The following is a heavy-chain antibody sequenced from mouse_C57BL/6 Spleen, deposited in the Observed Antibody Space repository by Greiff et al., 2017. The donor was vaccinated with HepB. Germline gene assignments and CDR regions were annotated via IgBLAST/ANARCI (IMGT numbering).Heavy chain of an antibody. CDR3: ARDYGYAMDY. V-gene: IGHV1-19*01. D-gene: IGHD1-1*01. J-gene: IGHJ4*01. CDR1: GYTFTDYY. CDR2: INPYNGGT. Sequence: EVQLQQSGPVLVKPGASVKMSCKASGYTFTDYYMNWVKQSHGKSLEWIGVINPYNGGTSYNQKFKGKATLTVDKSSSTAYIELNSLTSEDSAVYYCARDYGYAMDYWGQGTSVTVSS.